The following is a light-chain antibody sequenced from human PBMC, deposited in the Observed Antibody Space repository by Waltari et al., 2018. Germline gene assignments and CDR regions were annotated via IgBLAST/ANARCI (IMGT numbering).Light chain of an antibody. J-gene: IGLJ2*01. CDR3: SSYAGSNTLV. V-gene: IGLV2-8*01. Sequence: DVGTYNYVSWFQQHPGRAPKLLIYEVNKRPSGVPDRFSGSKSDNRASLTVSGLQADDEAVYHCSSYAGSNTLVFGGGTKLTVL. CDR1: DVGTYNY. CDR2: EVN.